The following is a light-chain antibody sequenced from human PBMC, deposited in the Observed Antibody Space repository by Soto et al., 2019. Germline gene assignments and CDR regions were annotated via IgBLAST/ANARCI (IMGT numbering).Light chain of an antibody. CDR2: GAS. CDR1: QTFNNN. J-gene: IGKJ1*01. CDR3: QQYNNWPQT. Sequence: EIVSTRAPSTVSVTPGEGATLSCRASQTFNNNVAWYQLKDGQVPRLLIYGASTRATDIPARFSGSGSGTEFTLTISSLQSEDFAEYHCQQYNNWPQTFGQGTKVDIK. V-gene: IGKV3-15*01.